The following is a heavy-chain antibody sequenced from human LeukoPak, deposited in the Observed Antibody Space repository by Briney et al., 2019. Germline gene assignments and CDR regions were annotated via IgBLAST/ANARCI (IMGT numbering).Heavy chain of an antibody. V-gene: IGHV1-69*06. CDR3: ARGGVANYYYMDV. J-gene: IGHJ6*03. D-gene: IGHD3-10*01. CDR2: IIPIFGTA. Sequence: EASVTVSFKASGGTFSIYAISRVRQAPGQGQEWMGGIIPIFGTANYAQKFQGRVTITADKSTSTAYMELSSLRSEDTAVYYCARGGVANYYYMDVWGKGTTVTVSS. CDR1: GGTFSIYA.